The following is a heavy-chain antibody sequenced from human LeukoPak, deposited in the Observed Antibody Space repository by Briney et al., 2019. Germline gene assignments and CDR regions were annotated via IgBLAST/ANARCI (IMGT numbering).Heavy chain of an antibody. CDR2: IIPIFGTT. J-gene: IGHJ4*02. Sequence: SVKVSCKASGGTFSSHGLSWVRQAPGQGLEWMGGIIPIFGTTNYAQNFQGRVTITMDESTSTAYMELSSLRPDDAAVYYCARRWPHSSGYYLFDYWGQGTLVTVSS. D-gene: IGHD3-22*01. CDR1: GGTFSSHG. CDR3: ARRWPHSSGYYLFDY. V-gene: IGHV1-69*05.